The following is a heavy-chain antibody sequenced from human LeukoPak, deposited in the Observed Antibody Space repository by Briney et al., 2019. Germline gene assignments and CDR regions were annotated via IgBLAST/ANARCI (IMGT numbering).Heavy chain of an antibody. J-gene: IGHJ4*02. Sequence: GGALRLSCVASGFTFNTYAIHWVSRAPGKGLEWVGVISYDGSKTYYEDSVKGRFTISRDNSKNTLYLQMNSLRAEDMAVYYCAREEWYYFDYWGQGTLVTVSS. V-gene: IGHV3-30-3*01. CDR1: GFTFNTYA. D-gene: IGHD3-3*01. CDR2: ISYDGSKT. CDR3: AREEWYYFDY.